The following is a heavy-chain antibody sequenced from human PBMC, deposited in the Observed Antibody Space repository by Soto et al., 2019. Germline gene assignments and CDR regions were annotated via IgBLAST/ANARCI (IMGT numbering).Heavy chain of an antibody. J-gene: IGHJ3*02. D-gene: IGHD2-21*02. Sequence: ASVKVSCKASGYTFTSYGISWVRQAPGQGLEWMGWISAYNGNTNYAQKLQGRVTMTTDTSTSTAYMELRSLRSDDTAVYYCARDWAYCGGDCYSVLDAFDIWGQGTMVTV. V-gene: IGHV1-18*04. CDR2: ISAYNGNT. CDR3: ARDWAYCGGDCYSVLDAFDI. CDR1: GYTFTSYG.